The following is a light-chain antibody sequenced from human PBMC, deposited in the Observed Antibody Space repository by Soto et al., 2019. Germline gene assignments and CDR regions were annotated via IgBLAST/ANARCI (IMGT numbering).Light chain of an antibody. CDR3: QSYDSSLSGVV. V-gene: IGLV1-40*01. Sequence: QSVLTQPPSVSGDPGQRVTISCTGSSSNIGAGYDVHWYQQLPGTAPKLLIYGNSNRPSGVPDRFSGSKSGTSASLAITGLEAEDEADYYGQSYDSSLSGVVFGGGTKVTVL. CDR1: SSNIGAGYD. J-gene: IGLJ2*01. CDR2: GNS.